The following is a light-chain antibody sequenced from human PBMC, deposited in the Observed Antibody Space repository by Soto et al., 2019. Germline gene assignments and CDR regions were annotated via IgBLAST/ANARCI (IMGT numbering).Light chain of an antibody. J-gene: IGKJ1*01. CDR2: WAS. CDR1: QSVLYSSNNKNY. V-gene: IGKV4-1*01. Sequence: IVMTQSPDSLAVSLGERATINCKSSQSVLYSSNNKNYLAWYQQKPGQPPKLLIYWASTRKSGVPDRFSGSGSGKDFTLTISSLQAEDVAVYYCQQYYSTPRTFGQGTKVEIK. CDR3: QQYYSTPRT.